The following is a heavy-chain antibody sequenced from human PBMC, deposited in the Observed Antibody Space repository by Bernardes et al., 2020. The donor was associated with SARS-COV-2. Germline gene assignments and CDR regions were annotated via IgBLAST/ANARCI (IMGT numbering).Heavy chain of an antibody. CDR1: GYTSTDYF. D-gene: IGHD5-18*01. J-gene: IGHJ5*02. Sequence: ASVKVSCKASGYTSTDYFIHWVRQAPGQRLEWMGWINPNTGGTNYVQKFQGRVTMTRDTSITTAYMELSWWGSDDTAIYYCAKGGYRYGSWGQGTLVTVSS. V-gene: IGHV1-2*02. CDR2: INPNTGGT. CDR3: AKGGYRYGS.